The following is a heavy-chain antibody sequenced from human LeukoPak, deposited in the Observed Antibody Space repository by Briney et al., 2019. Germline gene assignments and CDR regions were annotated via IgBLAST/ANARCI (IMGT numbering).Heavy chain of an antibody. D-gene: IGHD2-15*01. CDR3: ARDRGFGY. V-gene: IGHV4-59*01. CDR2: IYYSGST. J-gene: IGHJ4*02. CDR1: GGSISTYY. Sequence: SETLSLTCTVSGGSISTYYWSWIRQPPGKGLEWIGFIYYSGSTNYNPSLKSRVTISVDTSKNQFSLRLSSVTAADTAVYYCARDRGFGYWGQGTLVTVSS.